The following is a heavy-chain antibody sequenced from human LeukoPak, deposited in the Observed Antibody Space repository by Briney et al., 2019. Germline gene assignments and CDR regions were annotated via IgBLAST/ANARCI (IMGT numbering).Heavy chain of an antibody. CDR1: GFTFSSYE. Sequence: EGPLRLSCAASGFTFSSYEMNWVRQAPGKGLEWVSYISSSGSTKYYADSLMGRFTLSRDNAKKSLYLQMNSLRAEDTAVYYCAREALTETTFGPYDYWGQGTLVTVSS. J-gene: IGHJ4*02. V-gene: IGHV3-48*03. CDR2: ISSSGSTK. D-gene: IGHD4-17*01. CDR3: AREALTETTFGPYDY.